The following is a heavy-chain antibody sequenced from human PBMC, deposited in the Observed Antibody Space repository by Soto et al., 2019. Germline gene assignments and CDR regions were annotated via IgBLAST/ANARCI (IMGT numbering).Heavy chain of an antibody. CDR2: IYYSGST. Sequence: SETLSLTCTVSGGSISSSSYYWGWIRQPPGKGLEWIGSIYYSGSTYYNPSLKSRVTISVDTSKNQFSLKLSSVTAADTAVYYCARLGSWYNSDSTDDYWGQGTLVTVSS. J-gene: IGHJ4*02. V-gene: IGHV4-39*01. D-gene: IGHD6-13*01. CDR1: GGSISSSSYY. CDR3: ARLGSWYNSDSTDDY.